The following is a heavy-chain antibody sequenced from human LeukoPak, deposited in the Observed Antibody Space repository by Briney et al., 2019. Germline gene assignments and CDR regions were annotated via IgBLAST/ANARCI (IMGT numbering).Heavy chain of an antibody. J-gene: IGHJ5*02. CDR1: GYTFTGYY. CDR3: ARNVAGTNWFDP. Sequence: ASVKVSCKASGYTFTGYYMHWVRQAPGQGLEWMGWINPNSGGTNYAQKFQGRVTVTRDTSISTAYMELSRLRSDDTAVYYCARNVAGTNWFDPWGQGTLVTVSS. V-gene: IGHV1-2*02. CDR2: INPNSGGT. D-gene: IGHD6-13*01.